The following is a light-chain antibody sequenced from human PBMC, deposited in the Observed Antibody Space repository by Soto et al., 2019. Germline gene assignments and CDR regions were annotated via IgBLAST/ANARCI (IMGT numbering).Light chain of an antibody. CDR3: TSYTTSTSRPVV. J-gene: IGLJ2*01. V-gene: IGLV2-14*01. Sequence: QSALTQPASVSGSTGQSITISCTGTSSDVGAYNYVSWYQHHPGKAPKLMIHEVSNRPSGVSTRFSGSKSGNTASLTISGLQAEDEADYSCTSYTTSTSRPVVFGGGTKLTVL. CDR2: EVS. CDR1: SSDVGAYNY.